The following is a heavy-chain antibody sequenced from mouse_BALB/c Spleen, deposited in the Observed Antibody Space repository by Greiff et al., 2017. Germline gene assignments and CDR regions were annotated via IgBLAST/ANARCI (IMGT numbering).Heavy chain of an antibody. V-gene: IGHV1-54*01. CDR3: ARGGYFDY. Sequence: VKLMESGAELVRPGTSVKVSCKASGYAFTNYLIEWVKQRPGQGLEWIGVINPGSGGTNYNEKFKGKATLTADKSSSTAYMQLSSLTSDDSAVYFCARGGYFDYWGQGTTLTVSS. J-gene: IGHJ2*01. CDR2: INPGSGGT. CDR1: GYAFTNYL.